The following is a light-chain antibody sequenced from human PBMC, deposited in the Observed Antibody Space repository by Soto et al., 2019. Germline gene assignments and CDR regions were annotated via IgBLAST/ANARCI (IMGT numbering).Light chain of an antibody. V-gene: IGKV1-39*01. CDR2: AAS. J-gene: IGKJ1*01. Sequence: DIQMTQSPSSLSASVGDIVNITCRASQSISSYLNWYQQKPGKAPTLLIYAASSLQSGVPSRFSGSGSGTDFTLTISSLQTDDGATYYCQQSYSTPRTFGQGTKVEIK. CDR1: QSISSY. CDR3: QQSYSTPRT.